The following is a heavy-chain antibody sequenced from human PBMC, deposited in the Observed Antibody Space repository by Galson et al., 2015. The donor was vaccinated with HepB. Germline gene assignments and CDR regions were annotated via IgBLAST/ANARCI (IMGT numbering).Heavy chain of an antibody. J-gene: IGHJ6*02. V-gene: IGHV3-9*01. CDR3: AKLELRWDNYYYGMDV. D-gene: IGHD5-24*01. Sequence: SLRLSCAASGFTFDDYAMHWVRQAPGKGLEWVSGISWNSGSIGYADSVKGRFTISRDNAKNSLYLQMNSLRAEDTALYYCAKLELRWDNYYYGMDVWGQGTTVTVSS. CDR2: ISWNSGSI. CDR1: GFTFDDYA.